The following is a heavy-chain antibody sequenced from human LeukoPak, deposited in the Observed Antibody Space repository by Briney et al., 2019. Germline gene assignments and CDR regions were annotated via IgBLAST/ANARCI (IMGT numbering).Heavy chain of an antibody. V-gene: IGHV3-33*01. CDR2: IWDDGSNK. J-gene: IGHJ4*02. CDR3: ARGRGNHPYFDF. Sequence: GGSLRLSCAASRFTFSDSGMHWVRQAPGKGLEWVAFIWDDGSNKYYADSVKGRFTISRDNSVNTLYVQMNSLRAEDTAVYYCARGRGNHPYFDFWGQGTLVTVSS. CDR1: RFTFSDSG. D-gene: IGHD1-14*01.